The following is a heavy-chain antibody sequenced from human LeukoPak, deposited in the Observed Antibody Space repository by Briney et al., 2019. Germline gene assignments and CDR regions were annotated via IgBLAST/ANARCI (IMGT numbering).Heavy chain of an antibody. V-gene: IGHV4-59*01. D-gene: IGHD2-15*01. CDR1: GGSITNFY. J-gene: IGHJ3*02. CDR3: ARSPGGGFDI. Sequence: PSETLSLTCTVSGGSITNFYGGWIRQSPGKGLESIGYIYYSGTTNYSPSLKSRVSISVDTSKKQFSLKLSSVTAADTAVYYCARSPGGGFDIWGQGTMVTVSS. CDR2: IYYSGTT.